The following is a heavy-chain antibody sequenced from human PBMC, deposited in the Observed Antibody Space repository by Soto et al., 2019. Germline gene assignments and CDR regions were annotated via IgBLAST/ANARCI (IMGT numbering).Heavy chain of an antibody. CDR2: ISSSSSYK. Sequence: EVQLVESGGGLVQPGGSLRLSCAASGFTFSSYTMNWVRQAPGKGLEWVSSISSSSSYKYFADSVKGRFTISRDNAKNSLYLQMNSLRAEDTAVYYCARGRAVATLFDYWGQGTLVTVSS. V-gene: IGHV3-21*06. J-gene: IGHJ4*02. CDR1: GFTFSSYT. D-gene: IGHD6-19*01. CDR3: ARGRAVATLFDY.